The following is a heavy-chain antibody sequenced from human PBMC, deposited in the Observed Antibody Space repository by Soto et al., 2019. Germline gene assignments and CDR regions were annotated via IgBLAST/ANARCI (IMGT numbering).Heavy chain of an antibody. D-gene: IGHD6-19*01. CDR3: ARGLGSYYYYYYGMDV. J-gene: IGHJ6*02. CDR1: GYTFTGYY. CDR2: INPNSGGT. V-gene: IGHV1-2*04. Sequence: ASVKVSCKASGYTFTGYYMHWVRQAPGQGLEWMGWINPNSGGTNYAQKFQGWVTMTRDTSISTAYMELSRLRSDDTAVYYCARGLGSYYYYYYGMDVWGQGTTVTVSS.